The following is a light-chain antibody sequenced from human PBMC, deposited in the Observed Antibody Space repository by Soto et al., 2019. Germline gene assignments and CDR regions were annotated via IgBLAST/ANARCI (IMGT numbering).Light chain of an antibody. CDR2: DVS. Sequence: QSALTQPRSVSGSPGQSVTISCTGTSSDVGGYNYVSWYQQHPGKAPKLMIYDVSKRPSGVPDRFSGSKSGNTASLTISGLQAEDEADYHCSSYTSSSTYVFGTGTKVTV. CDR1: SSDVGGYNY. V-gene: IGLV2-11*01. J-gene: IGLJ1*01. CDR3: SSYTSSSTYV.